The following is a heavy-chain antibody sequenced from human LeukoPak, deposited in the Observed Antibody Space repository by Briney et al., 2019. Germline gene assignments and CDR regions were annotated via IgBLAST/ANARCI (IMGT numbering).Heavy chain of an antibody. CDR1: GGSISSGGSY. V-gene: IGHV4-31*03. D-gene: IGHD3-22*01. Sequence: PSQTLSLTCTVSGGSISSGGSYWSWIRQHPGKGLEWIGYIYYSGSTYYNPSLKSRVTISVDTSKNQFSLKLSSVTAADTAVYYCARGFLYILDYYDSSGYKKGGAFDIWGQGTMVTVSS. CDR2: IYYSGST. J-gene: IGHJ3*02. CDR3: ARGFLYILDYYDSSGYKKGGAFDI.